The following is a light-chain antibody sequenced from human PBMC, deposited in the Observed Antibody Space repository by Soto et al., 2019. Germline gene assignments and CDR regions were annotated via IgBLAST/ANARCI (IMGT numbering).Light chain of an antibody. V-gene: IGKV1-17*01. CDR2: AAS. CDR1: QGIRVD. Sequence: DIPMTQSPSSLSASVGDRVTITCRASQGIRVDLGWYQQKPGKAPKRLIYAASSLQSGVPSRFSGSGSGTEFTLTISSLQPEDFATYYCLQHNSYPLTFGGGTKVEIK. CDR3: LQHNSYPLT. J-gene: IGKJ4*01.